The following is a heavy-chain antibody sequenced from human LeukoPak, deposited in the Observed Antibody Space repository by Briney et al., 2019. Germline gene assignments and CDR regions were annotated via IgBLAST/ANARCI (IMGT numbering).Heavy chain of an antibody. V-gene: IGHV4-34*01. Sequence: SETLSLTCAVYGGSFSGYYWSWIRQPPGKGLEWIGEINHSGSTNYNPSLKSRVTISVDTSKNQFSLKLSSVTAADTAVYYCARRGAARAFDYWDQGTLVTVSS. CDR1: GGSFSGYY. D-gene: IGHD6-6*01. CDR2: INHSGST. CDR3: ARRGAARAFDY. J-gene: IGHJ4*02.